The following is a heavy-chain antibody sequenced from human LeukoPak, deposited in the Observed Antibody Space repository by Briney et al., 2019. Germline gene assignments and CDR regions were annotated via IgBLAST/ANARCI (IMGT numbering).Heavy chain of an antibody. Sequence: GXSLRLSCAASGFTFSDYYMSWIRQAPGKGVEWVSYISSSGSTIYYADSVKGRFTISRDKAKKSMYMKMNSLRAEDTAVYYCAREGATAMGTWGAFDIWGQGTMVTVSS. D-gene: IGHD5-18*01. CDR3: AREGATAMGTWGAFDI. J-gene: IGHJ3*02. CDR2: ISSSGSTI. V-gene: IGHV3-11*04. CDR1: GFTFSDYY.